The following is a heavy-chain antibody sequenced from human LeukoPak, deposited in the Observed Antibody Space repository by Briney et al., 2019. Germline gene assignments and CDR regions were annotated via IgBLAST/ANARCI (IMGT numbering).Heavy chain of an antibody. CDR1: GFTVSSNY. Sequence: GGSLRLSCAASGFTVSSNYVSWVSQAPGKGLEWVSVIYSGGSTYYADSVKGRFTISRDNSKNTLCLQMNSLRAEDTAVYYCARKYGDSWGQGTLVTVSS. D-gene: IGHD2-2*01. CDR3: ARKYGDS. J-gene: IGHJ4*02. V-gene: IGHV3-53*01. CDR2: IYSGGST.